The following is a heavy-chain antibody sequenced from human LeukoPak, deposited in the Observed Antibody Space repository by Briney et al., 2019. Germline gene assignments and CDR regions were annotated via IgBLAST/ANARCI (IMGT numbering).Heavy chain of an antibody. D-gene: IGHD3-22*01. CDR2: ITSSVSTI. Sequence: PGGSLRLSCAASGFTFSSYEMNWVRQAPGKGLEWVSYITSSVSTIYYADSVKGRFTISRDNAKNSLYLQMNSLRAEDTAVYYCARMDSSGYFFSYYFDYWGQGTLVTV. J-gene: IGHJ4*02. V-gene: IGHV3-48*03. CDR1: GFTFSSYE. CDR3: ARMDSSGYFFSYYFDY.